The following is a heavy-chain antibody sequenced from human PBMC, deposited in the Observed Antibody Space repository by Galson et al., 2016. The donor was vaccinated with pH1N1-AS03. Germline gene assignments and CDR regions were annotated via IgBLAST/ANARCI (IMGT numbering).Heavy chain of an antibody. CDR1: GYSFTNYW. J-gene: IGHJ4*01. CDR3: ARLTLSSGWPCDY. V-gene: IGHV5-51*01. Sequence: QSGAEVKKPGESLKISCQGSGYSFTNYWIGWVRQMPGKGLEWMGIIYLDDSDTRYSPSFQGQVTISADKSISTAYLQWGSLKASDTAMYYCARLTLSSGWPCDYWGQGTLVTVSS. D-gene: IGHD6-19*01. CDR2: IYLDDSDT.